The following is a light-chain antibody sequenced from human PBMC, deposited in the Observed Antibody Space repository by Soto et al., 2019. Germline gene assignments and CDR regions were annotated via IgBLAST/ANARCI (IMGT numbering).Light chain of an antibody. V-gene: IGKV3-15*01. CDR3: QQYHNWPRT. CDR1: QSVSSN. CDR2: GAS. J-gene: IGKJ1*01. Sequence: EIVMTQSPATLSVSPGERATLSCRASQSVSSNLAWYQQIPGQAPRLLIFGASRRATGVPDRFRGSGSGTEFTLTISSLQSEDVAVYYCQQYHNWPRTFGQGTKVDIK.